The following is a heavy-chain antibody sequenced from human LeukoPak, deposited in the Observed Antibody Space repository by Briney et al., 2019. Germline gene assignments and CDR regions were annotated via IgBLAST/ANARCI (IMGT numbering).Heavy chain of an antibody. Sequence: PSETLSLTCLVSGGSITSGGYHWAWIRQPPGKGLEWIGSIVYSGGSTNYNPSPKSRVTISVDMSKDQFSLNLTSVTAADTAMYYCARQSVTYDDADYWSQGTLVTVSS. D-gene: IGHD5/OR15-5a*01. J-gene: IGHJ4*02. CDR2: IVYSGGST. CDR3: ARQSVTYDDADY. CDR1: GGSITSGGYH. V-gene: IGHV4-39*01.